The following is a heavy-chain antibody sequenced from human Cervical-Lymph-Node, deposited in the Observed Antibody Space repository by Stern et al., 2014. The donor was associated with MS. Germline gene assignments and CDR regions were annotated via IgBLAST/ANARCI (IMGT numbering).Heavy chain of an antibody. CDR1: GFTFNTYG. CDR3: AKSGCRRTSQRCYFDY. Sequence: QVQLVESGGGVVQPGRSLRLSCAASGFTFNTYGMHWVRQAPGKGLEWVAVISYDGRNTYYADSVKGRFTISRDNSKNTLYVQMNSLRAEDTAIYYCAKSGCRRTSQRCYFDYWGQGTLVTVSS. J-gene: IGHJ4*02. V-gene: IGHV3-30*18. D-gene: IGHD2-2*01. CDR2: ISYDGRNT.